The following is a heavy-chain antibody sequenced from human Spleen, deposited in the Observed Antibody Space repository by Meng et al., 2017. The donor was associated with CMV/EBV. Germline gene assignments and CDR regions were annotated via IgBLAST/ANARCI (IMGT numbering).Heavy chain of an antibody. J-gene: IGHJ4*02. V-gene: IGHV1-69*05. CDR2: IIPIFGTA. Sequence: SMKVSCKASGGTFSSYAISWVRQAPGQGLEWMGGIIPIFGTANYAQKFQGRVTITTDESTSTAYMELSSLRSEDTAVYYCAKDCYDSSGWWDLDYWGQGTLVTVSS. CDR3: AKDCYDSSGWWDLDY. D-gene: IGHD3-22*01. CDR1: GGTFSSYA.